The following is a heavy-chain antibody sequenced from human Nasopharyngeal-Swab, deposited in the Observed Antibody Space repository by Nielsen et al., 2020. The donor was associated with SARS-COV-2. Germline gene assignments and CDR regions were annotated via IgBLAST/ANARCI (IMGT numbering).Heavy chain of an antibody. CDR1: GFTFSSYS. V-gene: IGHV3-21*01. CDR3: ARDSYSSSWYENRRFDP. J-gene: IGHJ5*02. D-gene: IGHD6-13*01. Sequence: GRSLRLSCAASGFTFSSYSMNWVRQAPGKGLEWVSYIYYADSVKGRFTISRDNAKNSLYLQMNSLRAEDTAVYYCARDSYSSSWYENRRFDPWGQGTLVTVSS. CDR2: I.